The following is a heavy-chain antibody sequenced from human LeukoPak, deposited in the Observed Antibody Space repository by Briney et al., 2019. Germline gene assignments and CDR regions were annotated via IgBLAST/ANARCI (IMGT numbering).Heavy chain of an antibody. CDR3: ARAYYDILTGSNWFDP. CDR2: IKQDGSEK. Sequence: GGSLRLSCAASGFTFSSYWMSWVRQAPGKGLEWVANIKQDGSEKYYVDSVKGRFTISRDNAKNSLYLQMNSLRAEDTAVYYCARAYYDILTGSNWFDPWGQGTTVTVSS. D-gene: IGHD3-9*01. J-gene: IGHJ5*01. V-gene: IGHV3-7*01. CDR1: GFTFSSYW.